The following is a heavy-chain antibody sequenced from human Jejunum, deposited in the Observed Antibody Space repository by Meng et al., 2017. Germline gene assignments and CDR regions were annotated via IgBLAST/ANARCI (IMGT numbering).Heavy chain of an antibody. CDR3: AGGGLVRSTRGYFDY. D-gene: IGHD1-26*01. Sequence: QILLQQSGPGLVKPSQTLSLPSAISRDSVSSNSAGWNWIRQSPSRGLEWLGRTYYRSKWYIDYAVSVKSRITINPDTSKNQFSLHLNSVTPEDTAVYYCAGGGLVRSTRGYFDYWGQGTLVTVSS. J-gene: IGHJ4*02. CDR2: TYYRSKWYI. V-gene: IGHV6-1*01. CDR1: RDSVSSNSAG.